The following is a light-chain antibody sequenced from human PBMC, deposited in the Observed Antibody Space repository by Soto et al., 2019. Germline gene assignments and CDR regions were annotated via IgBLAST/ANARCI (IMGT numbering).Light chain of an antibody. Sequence: QSVLTQPPSASGSPGQSVTISCTGTPSDVGGSNSVSWYQQHPGKAPNLMIYDVNKRPSGVPDRFSGSKSGNKASLTVSGLQAADEAYYFCSSYAPRDVVFGGGTKLTVL. V-gene: IGLV2-8*01. CDR3: SSYAPRDVV. J-gene: IGLJ2*01. CDR2: DVN. CDR1: PSDVGGSNS.